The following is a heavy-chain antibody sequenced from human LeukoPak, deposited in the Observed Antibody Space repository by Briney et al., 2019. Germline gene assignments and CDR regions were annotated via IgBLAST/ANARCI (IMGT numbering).Heavy chain of an antibody. J-gene: IGHJ4*02. CDR1: GFTFSSYA. Sequence: PGGSLRLSCAASGFTFSSYAMSWVRQAPGKGLEWVSAISGSGGSTYYADSVKGRFTISRDNSKNTLYLQMNSLRAEDTAVYYCAKDSYYDFWSGSHDYWGQGTLVTVSS. D-gene: IGHD3-3*01. CDR2: ISGSGGST. CDR3: AKDSYYDFWSGSHDY. V-gene: IGHV3-23*01.